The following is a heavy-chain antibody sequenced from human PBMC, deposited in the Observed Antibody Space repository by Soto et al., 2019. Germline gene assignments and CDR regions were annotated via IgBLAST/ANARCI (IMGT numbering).Heavy chain of an antibody. CDR3: VRANYFDY. CDR2: IYYSGST. Sequence: QVQLQESGPGLVKPSETLSLTCTVSGGSISSYYWTWIRQFPGKGLEWIGNIYYSGSTNYNPFLKSRVTISVDTSKNQFSLKLSSVTAADTAVYYCVRANYFDYWGQGTLVTVSS. CDR1: GGSISSYY. V-gene: IGHV4-59*01. J-gene: IGHJ4*02.